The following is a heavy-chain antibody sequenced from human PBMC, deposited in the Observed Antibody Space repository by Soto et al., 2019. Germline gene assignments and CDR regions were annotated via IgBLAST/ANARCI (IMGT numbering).Heavy chain of an antibody. CDR3: AREETGTIGSYYMDV. CDR1: GGTFSSCT. J-gene: IGHJ6*03. Sequence: SVKVSCEASGGTFSSCTISWVRQAPGQGLEWMGRLIPILGIANYAQKFQGRVTITADKSTSAAYVELSSLRSEDTAVYSCAREETGTIGSYYMDVWGKGTTVTVS. D-gene: IGHD1-7*01. CDR2: LIPILGIA. V-gene: IGHV1-69*02.